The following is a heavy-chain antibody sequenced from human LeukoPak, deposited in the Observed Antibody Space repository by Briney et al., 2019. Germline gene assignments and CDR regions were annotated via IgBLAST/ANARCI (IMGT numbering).Heavy chain of an antibody. J-gene: IGHJ4*02. Sequence: SVKVSCKASGYTFTSYGISWVRQAPGQGLEWMGGIIPIFGTANYAQKFQGRVTITADKSTSTAYMELSSLRSEDTAVYYCARDQTTVVGDYWGQGTLVTVSS. CDR2: IIPIFGTA. CDR1: GYTFTSYG. V-gene: IGHV1-69*06. CDR3: ARDQTTVVGDY. D-gene: IGHD4-23*01.